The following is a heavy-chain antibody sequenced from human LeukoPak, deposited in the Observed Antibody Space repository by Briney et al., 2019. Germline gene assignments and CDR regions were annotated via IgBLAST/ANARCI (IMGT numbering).Heavy chain of an antibody. D-gene: IGHD6-19*01. V-gene: IGHV4-59*01. CDR3: AGTDIMAVADY. J-gene: IGHJ4*02. CDR2: IYYSGST. CDR1: GGSISSYY. Sequence: SETLSLTCTVSGGSISSYYWSWIRQPPGKGLEWIGYIYYSGSTNYNPSLKSRVTISVDTSKNQFSLKLSSVTAADTAVYYCAGTDIMAVADYWSQGTLVTVSS.